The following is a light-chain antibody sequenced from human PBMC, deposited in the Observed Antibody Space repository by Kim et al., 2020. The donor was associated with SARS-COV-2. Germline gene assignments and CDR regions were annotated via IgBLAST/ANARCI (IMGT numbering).Light chain of an antibody. V-gene: IGLV3-21*04. CDR2: YDS. J-gene: IGLJ2*01. CDR3: QVWDSSTYHVV. Sequence: SYELTQPPSVSVAPGKTATITCGGNNIGTKSVHWCQQRPGQAPVLVIYYDSDRPSGIPERFSGSNSGNTATLTISRVEAGDEAGYYCQVWDSSTYHVVFG. CDR1: NIGTKS.